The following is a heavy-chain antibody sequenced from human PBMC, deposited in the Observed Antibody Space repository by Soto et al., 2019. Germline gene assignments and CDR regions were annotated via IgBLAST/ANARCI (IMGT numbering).Heavy chain of an antibody. CDR3: ARVPLP. J-gene: IGHJ5*02. CDR1: GGSISSGGYS. V-gene: IGHV4-30-2*01. Sequence: QLQLQESGSGLVKPSQTLSLTCAVSGGSISSGGYSWSWIRQPPGKGLEWIGYIYHSGSTYYNPSPXTXXTTSVDRPKNPFSLKLTSVTAAATAVYYCARVPLPWGQGTLVTVSS. CDR2: IYHSGST.